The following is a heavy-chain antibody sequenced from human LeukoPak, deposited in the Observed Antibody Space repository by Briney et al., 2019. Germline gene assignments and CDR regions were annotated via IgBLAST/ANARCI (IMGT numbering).Heavy chain of an antibody. CDR3: AKGPLRGTAAAIDY. Sequence: GGSLRLSCAASRFTFSSYGMHWVRQAPGKGLEWVAVISYDGRNIHYPDSVKGRFTISRDISTDTLWLQMDSLRTEDTAVYYCAKGPLRGTAAAIDYWGQGTLVTVSS. J-gene: IGHJ4*02. V-gene: IGHV3-30*18. D-gene: IGHD2-2*01. CDR2: ISYDGRNI. CDR1: RFTFSSYG.